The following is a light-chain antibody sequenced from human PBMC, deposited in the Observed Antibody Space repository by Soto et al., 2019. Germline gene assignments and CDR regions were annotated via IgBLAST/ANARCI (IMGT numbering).Light chain of an antibody. V-gene: IGKV3-15*01. CDR3: QQYNNWPRYS. CDR1: ETIGSK. J-gene: IGKJ2*03. CDR2: GAS. Sequence: EIVMTQSPGTLSMSPGERATLSCRASETIGSKVAWYQQRPGQAPRLLIYGASTKATGIPARFSGSGSGAEFTLTISSLQSEDSAVYYCQQYNNWPRYSFDQGTKLEIK.